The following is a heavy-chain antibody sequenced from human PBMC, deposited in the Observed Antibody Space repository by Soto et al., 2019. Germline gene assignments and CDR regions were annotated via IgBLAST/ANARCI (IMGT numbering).Heavy chain of an antibody. V-gene: IGHV3-30*18. Sequence: QVQLVESGGGVVQPGRCLRLSCAASGFTFSNFGMHWVRQAPAKGLEWVAVISSDGSDKYYSDSVKGRFTISRDNSKNPLILQMNSLRVEHTAVYYCAKGSEVARQELDYWGQGTLVTVSS. CDR1: GFTFSNFG. D-gene: IGHD2-15*01. J-gene: IGHJ4*02. CDR3: AKGSEVARQELDY. CDR2: ISSDGSDK.